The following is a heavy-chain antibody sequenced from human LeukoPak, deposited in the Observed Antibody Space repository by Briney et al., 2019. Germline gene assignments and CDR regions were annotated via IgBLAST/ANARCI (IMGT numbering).Heavy chain of an antibody. CDR3: ATYRQVLLPFES. V-gene: IGHV3-23*01. D-gene: IGHD2-8*02. CDR2: IFPSGGEI. Sequence: GGSLRLSCAASGFTFSSYAMIWVRQPPGKGLEWVSSIFPSGGEIHYADSVRGRFTISRDNSKSTLSLQMNSLRVEDTAIYYCATYRQVLLPFESWGQGTLVTVSS. J-gene: IGHJ4*02. CDR1: GFTFSSYA.